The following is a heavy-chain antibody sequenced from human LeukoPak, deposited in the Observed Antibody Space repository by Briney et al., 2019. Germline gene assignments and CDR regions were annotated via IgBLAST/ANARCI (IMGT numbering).Heavy chain of an antibody. CDR1: GFTFSSYW. CDR3: ARDMYSSSWVWFDP. J-gene: IGHJ5*02. CDR2: IKQDGSEK. D-gene: IGHD6-13*01. Sequence: PGGSLRLSCAAPGFTFSSYWMSWVRQAPGKGLEWVANIKQDGSEKYYVDSVKGRFTISRDNAKNSLYLQMNSLRAEDTAVYYCARDMYSSSWVWFDPWGQGTLVTVSS. V-gene: IGHV3-7*01.